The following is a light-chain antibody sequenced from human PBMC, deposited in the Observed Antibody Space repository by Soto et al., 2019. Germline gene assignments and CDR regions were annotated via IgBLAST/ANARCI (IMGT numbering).Light chain of an antibody. V-gene: IGLV2-23*02. CDR1: SSDVGFYNL. CDR2: EVT. CDR3: FSHTGV. Sequence: QSLLTQPASVSGSPGQSITISCTGTSSDVGFYNLISWYQQHPGKAPKVIIFEVTKRPSGVSDRISGSKSGNTASLTISGLQAEDEADYYCFSHTGVFGGGTKVTVL. J-gene: IGLJ2*01.